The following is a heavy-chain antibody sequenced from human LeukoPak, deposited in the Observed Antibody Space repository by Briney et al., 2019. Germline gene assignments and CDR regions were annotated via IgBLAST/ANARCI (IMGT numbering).Heavy chain of an antibody. D-gene: IGHD6-13*01. J-gene: IGHJ4*02. CDR2: ISGSGSYT. Sequence: PGGSLRVSCAASGFSSGSSALGWVRQAPGKGLEWISSISGSGSYTYYADSVKGRFTISRDNSRNTLFLQMDSLRPEDTAVYYCAKEGTARISTWYDNWGQGTLVTVSS. V-gene: IGHV3-23*01. CDR1: GFSSGSSA. CDR3: AKEGTARISTWYDN.